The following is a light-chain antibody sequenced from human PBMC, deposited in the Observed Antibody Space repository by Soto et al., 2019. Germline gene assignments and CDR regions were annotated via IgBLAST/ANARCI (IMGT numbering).Light chain of an antibody. CDR3: QQYFSAPYT. Sequence: DIQMTQSPSSLSASVGDRVTITCRASQAIRTYLAWYQQEPGKVPKLLIYAASTLQLGVTSRFSGSASGKDLTITISSLQPEDVATSYWQQYFSAPYTFGQGTNVEIK. V-gene: IGKV1-27*01. J-gene: IGKJ1*01. CDR2: AAS. CDR1: QAIRTY.